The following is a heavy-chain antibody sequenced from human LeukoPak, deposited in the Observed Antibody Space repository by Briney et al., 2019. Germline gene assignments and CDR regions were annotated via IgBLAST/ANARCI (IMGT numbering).Heavy chain of an antibody. CDR1: GYTFTSYD. CDR3: ARDPNWNDLLGNYFDY. V-gene: IGHV1-2*02. Sequence: ASVKVSCKASGYTFTSYDISWVRQAPGQGLEWMGWINPNSGGTNYAQKFQGRVTMTRDTSMSTAYMELSRLTSDDTAVYYCARDPNWNDLLGNYFDYWGQGTLVTVSS. CDR2: INPNSGGT. D-gene: IGHD1-1*01. J-gene: IGHJ4*02.